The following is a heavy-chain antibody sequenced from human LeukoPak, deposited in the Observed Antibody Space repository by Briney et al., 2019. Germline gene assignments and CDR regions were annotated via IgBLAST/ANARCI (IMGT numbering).Heavy chain of an antibody. D-gene: IGHD3-22*01. V-gene: IGHV4-39*01. Sequence: SETLSLTCSVSGGSISSSSSYWGWIRQPPGKGLEWIGSIYYSGSSFDNPALKSRVTISVDTSKNQFSLKLSSVTAADTAVYYCARHRNYDSSGYDGDRWFDPWGQGNLVTVSS. CDR1: GGSISSSSSY. J-gene: IGHJ5*02. CDR2: IYYSGSS. CDR3: ARHRNYDSSGYDGDRWFDP.